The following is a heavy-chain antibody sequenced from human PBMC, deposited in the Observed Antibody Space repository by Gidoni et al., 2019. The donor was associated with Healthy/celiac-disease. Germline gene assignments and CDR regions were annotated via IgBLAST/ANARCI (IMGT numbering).Heavy chain of an antibody. CDR2: ISGSGGST. D-gene: IGHD2-15*01. V-gene: IGHV3-23*01. J-gene: IGHJ6*02. Sequence: EVQLLESGGGLVQPGGSLSLSCAASGFTFGSYAMSWVRQAPGKGLEWVSAISGSGGSTYYADSVKGRFTISRDNSKNTLYLQMNSLRAEDTAVYYCAKDARGCSGGSCYFYYYYGMDVWGQGTTVTVSS. CDR3: AKDARGCSGGSCYFYYYYGMDV. CDR1: GFTFGSYA.